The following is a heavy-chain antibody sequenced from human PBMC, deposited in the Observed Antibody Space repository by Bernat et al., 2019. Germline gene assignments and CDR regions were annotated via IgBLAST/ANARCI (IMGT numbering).Heavy chain of an antibody. CDR1: GFAFSSYE. D-gene: IGHD1/OR15-1a*01. CDR2: IGSGGRDI. J-gene: IGHJ6*02. V-gene: IGHV3-48*03. Sequence: EVQLVESGGDLVQPGGSLRLSCAGSGFAFSSYEMNWVRQAPGKGLEWVSYIGSGGRDIYYADSGKGRFTISRDNAKNSLYLQMDTLRAEDTAIYYCARCTRTSYYYGMDVWGQGTTVTVSS. CDR3: ARCTRTSYYYGMDV.